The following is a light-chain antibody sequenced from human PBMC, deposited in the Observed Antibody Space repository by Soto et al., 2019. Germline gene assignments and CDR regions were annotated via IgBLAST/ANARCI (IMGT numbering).Light chain of an antibody. J-gene: IGKJ1*01. CDR1: QSVSSSY. CDR3: QHHGT. CDR2: GAS. Sequence: EIVLTQSPGTVSSSPGERVTLSCRASQSVSSSYVAWYQQKPGQGPRLLVYGASNRATGIPDRFSGSGSGADFTLTISGLEPEDFAVYYCQHHGTFGQGTKVEIK. V-gene: IGKV3-20*01.